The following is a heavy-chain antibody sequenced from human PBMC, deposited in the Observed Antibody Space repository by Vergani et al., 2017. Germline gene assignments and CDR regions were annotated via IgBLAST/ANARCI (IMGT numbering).Heavy chain of an antibody. CDR1: GFIFDNNG. CDR2: INWNGDST. J-gene: IGHJ4*02. V-gene: IGHV3-20*04. D-gene: IGHD6-19*01. Sequence: EVKLVESGGGVVRPGGSLRLSCAGNGFIFDNNGMSWVRQVPGKGLEWVSGINWNGDSTGYADSVKGRFTISRDNAKNSLYLQMNSLRAEDAALYYCAREASSGFYDYFDYWGQGTLVTVSS. CDR3: AREASSGFYDYFDY.